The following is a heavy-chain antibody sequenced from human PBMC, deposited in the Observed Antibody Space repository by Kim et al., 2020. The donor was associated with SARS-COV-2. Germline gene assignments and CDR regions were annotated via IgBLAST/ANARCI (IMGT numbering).Heavy chain of an antibody. V-gene: IGHV4-59*01. CDR1: GGSISSYY. Sequence: SETLSLTCTVSGGSISSYYWNWIRQPPGKGLEWIGYIYYSGSTNYNPSLKSRVTMSVDTSKNQFSLKLSSVTAADTAVYYCARDRGYCTSTSCYPASFDLWGRGTLVTVSS. D-gene: IGHD2-2*01. CDR3: ARDRGYCTSTSCYPASFDL. CDR2: IYYSGST. J-gene: IGHJ2*01.